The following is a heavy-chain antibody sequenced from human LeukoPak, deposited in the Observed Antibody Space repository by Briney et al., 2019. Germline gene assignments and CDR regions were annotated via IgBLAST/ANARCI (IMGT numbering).Heavy chain of an antibody. Sequence: GGSLRLSCAASGFTLSNYWMTWVRQAPGKGLEWVASVKKDGSEKYYVDSVKGRFTISRDNAKNSLYLQMNSQGVEDTAVYYCARGWVVTVFNYWGQGTLVTVSS. CDR2: VKKDGSEK. D-gene: IGHD4-23*01. V-gene: IGHV3-7*04. CDR3: ARGWVVTVFNY. J-gene: IGHJ4*02. CDR1: GFTLSNYW.